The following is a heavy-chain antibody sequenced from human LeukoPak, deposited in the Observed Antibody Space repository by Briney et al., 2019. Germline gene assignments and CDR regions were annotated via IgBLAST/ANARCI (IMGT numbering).Heavy chain of an antibody. CDR1: GGSISSYY. Sequence: PSETLSLTYTASGGSISSYYWSWIRQPAGKGLEWIGRIHASGSTDYNPSLESRVTMSVDTSKSQFSLRLSSVTAADTAVYYCAREGSMTARPFVSIDYWGQGTLVTVSS. J-gene: IGHJ4*02. CDR2: IHASGST. CDR3: AREGSMTARPFVSIDY. V-gene: IGHV4-4*07. D-gene: IGHD6-6*01.